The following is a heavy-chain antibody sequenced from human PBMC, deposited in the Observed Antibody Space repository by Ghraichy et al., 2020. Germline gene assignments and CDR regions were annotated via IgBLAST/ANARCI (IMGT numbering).Heavy chain of an antibody. D-gene: IGHD3/OR15-3a*01. J-gene: IGHJ5*02. CDR2: ISSDIRYI. CDR3: ARAGPRTLILRSNWLDP. V-gene: IGHV3-21*01. Sequence: SCAASGFNINIYHMSWVRQAPGKGLEWVSSISSDIRYIYYAHSVLGRFTISRDAAKNSVNLHMSSLRPEDTAVYYCARAGPRTLILRSNWLDPWGQGTLVTVSS. CDR1: GFNINIYH.